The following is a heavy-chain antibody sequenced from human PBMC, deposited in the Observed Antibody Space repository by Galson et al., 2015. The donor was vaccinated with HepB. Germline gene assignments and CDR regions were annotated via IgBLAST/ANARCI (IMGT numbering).Heavy chain of an antibody. CDR3: ARDGGAYCGGDCYDAFDI. V-gene: IGHV3-33*01. D-gene: IGHD2-21*02. J-gene: IGHJ3*02. CDR2: IWYDGSNK. Sequence: SLRLSCAASGFTFSNYGMHWVRQAPGKGLEWVAVIWYDGSNKYYADSVKGRFTISRDNSKNTLYLQMNSLGAEDTAVYYCARDGGAYCGGDCYDAFDIWGQGTMVTVSS. CDR1: GFTFSNYG.